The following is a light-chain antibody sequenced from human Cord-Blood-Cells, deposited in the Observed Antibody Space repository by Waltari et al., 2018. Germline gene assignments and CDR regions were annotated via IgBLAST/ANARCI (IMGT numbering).Light chain of an antibody. CDR2: GAS. CDR3: QQYNNWTYT. V-gene: IGKV3-15*01. Sequence: EIVMTQSPATLSVSPGERATLSCRASQRVSSNLAWYQQKPGQAPRLLIYGASTSATGIPARFSGSGSGTEFTLTISSLQSEDFAVYYCQQYNNWTYTFGQGTKLEIK. J-gene: IGKJ2*01. CDR1: QRVSSN.